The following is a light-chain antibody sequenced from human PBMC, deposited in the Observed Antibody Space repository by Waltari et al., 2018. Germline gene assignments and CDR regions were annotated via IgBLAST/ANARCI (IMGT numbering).Light chain of an antibody. J-gene: IGKJ4*01. CDR2: PTY. V-gene: IGKV1-39*01. CDR3: QQSYNTPLS. CDR1: QSVRKY. Sequence: DIQMTQSPSSLSASVGDRVTITCRASQSVRKYLNWYQQQTGKATKLLIYPTYNLQSGVPSRFSGSGSGTDFTLTIRSLQLEDLATYYCQQSYNTPLSFGGGTKVEIK.